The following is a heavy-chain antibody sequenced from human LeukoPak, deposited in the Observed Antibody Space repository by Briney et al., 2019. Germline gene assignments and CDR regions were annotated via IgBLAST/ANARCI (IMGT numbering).Heavy chain of an antibody. D-gene: IGHD3-3*01. V-gene: IGHV3-21*04. CDR2: ISTSSNYI. CDR1: GFTFSSYS. J-gene: IGHJ4*02. CDR3: ARDERLLSFLK. Sequence: GGSLRLSCAASGFTFSSYSMNWVRQAPGKGLEWVSCISTSSNYIHYADSVKGRFTISRDNSKNTLYLQMNSLRAEDTAIYYCARDERLLSFLKWGQGTLVTVSS.